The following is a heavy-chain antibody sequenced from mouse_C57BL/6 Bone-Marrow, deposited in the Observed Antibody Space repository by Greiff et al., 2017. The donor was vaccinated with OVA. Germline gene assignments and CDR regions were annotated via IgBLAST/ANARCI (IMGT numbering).Heavy chain of an antibody. D-gene: IGHD2-5*01. CDR1: GYTFTSYW. J-gene: IGHJ4*01. CDR2: IDPSDSET. V-gene: IGHV1-52*01. CDR3: ARDYSKAPYYDMDY. Sequence: QVQLQQPGAELVRPGSSVKLSCKASGYTFTSYWMHWVKQRPIQGLEWIGNIDPSDSETHYNQKFKDKATLTVDKSSSTAYMQLSSLTSEDSAVYYCARDYSKAPYYDMDYWGQGTSVTVSS.